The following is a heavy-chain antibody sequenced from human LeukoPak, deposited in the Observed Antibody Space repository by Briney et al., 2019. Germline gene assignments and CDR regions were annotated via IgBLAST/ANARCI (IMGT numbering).Heavy chain of an antibody. J-gene: IGHJ5*02. CDR2: IYPTDSIT. D-gene: IGHD4/OR15-4a*01. CDR1: GYDFATKW. CDR3: ARLAPDYAHYSFDP. Sequence: GESLKISCKTSGYDFATKWIGWVRQMPGKGLEWMGIIYPTDSITRYSPSFRGQVTISVDTSISTAYLHWSSLKASDTAIYYSARLAPDYAHYSFDPWGQRTLVTVSS. V-gene: IGHV5-51*01.